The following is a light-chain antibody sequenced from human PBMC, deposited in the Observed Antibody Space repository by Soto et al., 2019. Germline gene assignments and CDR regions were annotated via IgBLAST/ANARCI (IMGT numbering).Light chain of an antibody. CDR1: QDFGNY. Sequence: DIPMTQSPSSLSASVGDRVTITCRASQDFGNYLAWFQQKPGRAPKSLIYAASSLLSGVPSKFSGSGSGTEFTLTINSLQPEDSATYYCQQYHIYPLTFGQGTRLEIK. CDR2: AAS. V-gene: IGKV1-16*02. CDR3: QQYHIYPLT. J-gene: IGKJ5*01.